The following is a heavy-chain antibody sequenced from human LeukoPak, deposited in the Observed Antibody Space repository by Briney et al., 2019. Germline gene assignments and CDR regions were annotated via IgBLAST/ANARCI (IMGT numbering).Heavy chain of an antibody. CDR1: GFTFSNYA. D-gene: IGHD6-13*01. J-gene: IGHJ4*02. CDR3: ARDRSSWYGGAFDY. V-gene: IGHV3-30*04. CDR2: ISYDGSNR. Sequence: QPGGSLRLSCAASGFTFSNYAMHWVRQAPGKGLEWGAVISYDGSNRHYADSVKGRFTIPRDNSKNTLYLQMDSLRAEDTDVYYCARDRSSWYGGAFDYWGQGTLVTVSS.